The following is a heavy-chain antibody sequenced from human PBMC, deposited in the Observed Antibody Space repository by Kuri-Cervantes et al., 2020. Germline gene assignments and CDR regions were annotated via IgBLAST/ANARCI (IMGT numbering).Heavy chain of an antibody. Sequence: GESLKISCAASGFTFSSYAMSWVRQAPGKGLEWVSSIISSSSYIYYADSVKGRFTISRDNAKNSLYLQMNSLRAEDTAVYYCARDAVARPGEFDYWGQGTLVTVSS. J-gene: IGHJ4*02. D-gene: IGHD3-10*01. CDR1: GFTFSSYA. CDR3: ARDAVARPGEFDY. V-gene: IGHV3-21*01. CDR2: IISSSSYI.